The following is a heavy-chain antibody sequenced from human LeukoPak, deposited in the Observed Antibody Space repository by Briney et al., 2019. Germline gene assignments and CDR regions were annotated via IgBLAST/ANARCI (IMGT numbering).Heavy chain of an antibody. Sequence: GASVKVSCKASDYTFTSYGISWVRQAPGQGLEWMGWISAYNGNTNYAQKLQGRVTMTTDTSTSTAYMELRSLRSDDTAVYYCARDPSKYYYYYYGMDVWGQGTTVTVSS. J-gene: IGHJ6*02. CDR2: ISAYNGNT. CDR1: DYTFTSYG. V-gene: IGHV1-18*01. CDR3: ARDPSKYYYYYYGMDV.